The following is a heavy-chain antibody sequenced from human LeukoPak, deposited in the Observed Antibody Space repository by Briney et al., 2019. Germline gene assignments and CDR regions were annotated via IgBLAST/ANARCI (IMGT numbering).Heavy chain of an antibody. D-gene: IGHD3-16*01. Sequence: SETLSLTCAVYGGSFSGYYWTWIRQPPGKGLEWIGEINHSGSTNYNPSLKSRVTISIDTSKNQFSLKLSSVTAADTAVYYCARSRSRLGEFDHWGQGILVTVSS. CDR2: INHSGST. J-gene: IGHJ5*02. V-gene: IGHV4-34*01. CDR1: GGSFSGYY. CDR3: ARSRSRLGEFDH.